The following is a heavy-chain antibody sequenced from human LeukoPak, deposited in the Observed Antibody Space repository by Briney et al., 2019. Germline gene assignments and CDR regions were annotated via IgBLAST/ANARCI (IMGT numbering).Heavy chain of an antibody. Sequence: ASVKVSCNVSGYTLTELSMHWVRQAPGKGLEWMGGFDPEDGETIYAQKFQGRVTMTEDTSTDTAYMELSSLRSEDTAVYYCATHLELTSEAYYFDYWGQGTLVTVSS. CDR3: ATHLELTSEAYYFDY. J-gene: IGHJ4*02. CDR2: FDPEDGET. CDR1: GYTLTELS. D-gene: IGHD1-7*01. V-gene: IGHV1-24*01.